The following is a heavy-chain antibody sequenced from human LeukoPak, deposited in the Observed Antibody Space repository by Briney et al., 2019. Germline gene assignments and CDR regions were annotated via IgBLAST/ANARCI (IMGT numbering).Heavy chain of an antibody. D-gene: IGHD3-10*01. Sequence: SHTLSLTCTVSGGSISSYYWSWIRQPPGKGLKCIGYIYYSGSTNYNPSLKSRITVSVDTSNNQFSLKLSSVTAADTAVYYCAGENTMVRGAFDAFDIWGQGTMVTVSS. CDR2: IYYSGST. CDR1: GGSISSYY. CDR3: AGENTMVRGAFDAFDI. J-gene: IGHJ3*02. V-gene: IGHV4-59*01.